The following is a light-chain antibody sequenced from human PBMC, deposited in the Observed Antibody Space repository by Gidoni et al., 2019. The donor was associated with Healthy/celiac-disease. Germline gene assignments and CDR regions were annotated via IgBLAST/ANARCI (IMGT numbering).Light chain of an antibody. CDR3: AAWDDSLNGFVV. CDR2: ADT. Sequence: QSVVPQPPSVPGTPGQRVTISSSGSSSNIGDNTVNWYQHLPGMAPKLLIYADTQRPSGVPDRFSGSKSGTSASLAISGLQSEDEADYYCAAWDDSLNGFVVFGGGTKLTVL. CDR1: SSNIGDNT. J-gene: IGLJ2*01. V-gene: IGLV1-44*01.